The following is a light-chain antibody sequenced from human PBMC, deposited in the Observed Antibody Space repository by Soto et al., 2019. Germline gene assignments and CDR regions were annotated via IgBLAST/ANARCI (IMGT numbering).Light chain of an antibody. J-gene: IGKJ5*01. CDR2: EVS. CDR1: QRLLHITGETF. V-gene: IGKV2D-29*02. CDR3: MRSTQLPPT. Sequence: DVVMTQTPLSLSVAPVQPASISCKSSQRLLHITGETFLFWYLQKPGQSPQLLIYEVSTRVSGVPDRFSGSGSGTDFTLKISRVETDDVGIYYVMRSTQLPPTFGPGTRLGIE.